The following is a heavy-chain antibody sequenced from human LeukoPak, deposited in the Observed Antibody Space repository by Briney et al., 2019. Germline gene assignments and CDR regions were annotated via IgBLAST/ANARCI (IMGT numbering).Heavy chain of an antibody. CDR2: IGGSGSTT. D-gene: IGHD3-10*01. Sequence: PGGSLRLSCAASGFTFSSYAMSWVRQAPGKGLEWVSAIGGSGSTTYYAASVKGRFTISRDNSKNTVLLQMNSLRAEDTAVYYCAPRGYPTVFHYWGQGTLVTVSS. V-gene: IGHV3-23*01. CDR3: APRGYPTVFHY. J-gene: IGHJ4*02. CDR1: GFTFSSYA.